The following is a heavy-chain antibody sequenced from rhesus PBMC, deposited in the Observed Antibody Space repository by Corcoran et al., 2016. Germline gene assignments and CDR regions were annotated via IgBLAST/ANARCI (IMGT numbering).Heavy chain of an antibody. V-gene: IGHV4-165*01. Sequence: QLQLQESGPGLVKPSETLSLTCAVSGGSISRNYWIWIRQPQGKGLVWIGYIYGSSGSTYYNPSLKSRVTISTDTSKNHFALKLSSVTAADTAVYYCAREDCTGSGCYAIYGLDSWGQGVVVTVSS. D-gene: IGHD2-21*01. CDR2: IYGSSGST. CDR3: AREDCTGSGCYAIYGLDS. J-gene: IGHJ6*01. CDR1: GGSISRNY.